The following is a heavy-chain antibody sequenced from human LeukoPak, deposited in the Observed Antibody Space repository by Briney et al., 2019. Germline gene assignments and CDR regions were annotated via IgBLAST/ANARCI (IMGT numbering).Heavy chain of an antibody. CDR2: IYYSGST. V-gene: IGHV4-59*01. D-gene: IGHD7-27*01. J-gene: IGHJ4*02. CDR3: ARDSKETGFFDY. CDR1: GGSISSYY. Sequence: PSETLSLTCTVSGGSISSYYWSWIRQPPGKGLEWIGYIYYSGSTNYNPSLKSRVTISVDTSKNQFSLKLSSMTAADTAVYYCARDSKETGFFDYWGQGTLVTVSS.